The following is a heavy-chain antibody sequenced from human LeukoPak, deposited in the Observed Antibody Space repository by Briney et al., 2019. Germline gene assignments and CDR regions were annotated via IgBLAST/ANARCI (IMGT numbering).Heavy chain of an antibody. J-gene: IGHJ3*02. D-gene: IGHD3-9*01. Sequence: GESLKISCKASGYSFTTYCIGWVRQMPGKGLEWMGIIYPGDSDTRDSPSFQGQGTISADKSITTAYLQWSSLKASDTAMYYCAKRVATDWYHLDAFDIWGQGTMVTVSS. CDR2: IYPGDSDT. CDR1: GYSFTTYC. V-gene: IGHV5-51*01. CDR3: AKRVATDWYHLDAFDI.